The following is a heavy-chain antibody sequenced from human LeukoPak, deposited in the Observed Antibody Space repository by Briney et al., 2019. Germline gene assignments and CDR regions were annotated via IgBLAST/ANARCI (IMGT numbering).Heavy chain of an antibody. Sequence: GGSLRLSCAASGFTVSSNYMSWVRQAPGKGLEWVSVIYSGGSTYYADSVKGRFTISRDNSKNTLYLQMNSPRAEDTAVYYCAREENIAVAGSYFDYWGQGTLVTVSS. J-gene: IGHJ4*02. D-gene: IGHD6-19*01. CDR3: AREENIAVAGSYFDY. V-gene: IGHV3-66*01. CDR1: GFTVSSNY. CDR2: IYSGGST.